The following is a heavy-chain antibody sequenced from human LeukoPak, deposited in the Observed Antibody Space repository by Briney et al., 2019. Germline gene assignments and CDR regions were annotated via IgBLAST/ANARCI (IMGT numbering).Heavy chain of an antibody. Sequence: SETLSLTCTVSAGSASSTNYYWSWLRQPPWKGLEWIGYIYYSGSTNYNPSLKSRVTISVYTSKNQFSLKLSSVTAADTAVYFCARHPRDGYSGPSFDYWGHGTLVTVSS. CDR1: AGSASSTNYY. CDR2: IYYSGST. J-gene: IGHJ4*01. CDR3: ARHPRDGYSGPSFDY. V-gene: IGHV4-61*01. D-gene: IGHD5-24*01.